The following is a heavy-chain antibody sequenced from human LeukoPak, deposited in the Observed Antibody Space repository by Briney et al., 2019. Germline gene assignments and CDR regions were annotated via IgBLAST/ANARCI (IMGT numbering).Heavy chain of an antibody. Sequence: SETLSLTCAVYGGSFSGYYWSWIRQPPGKGLEWIGEINHSGSTNYNPSLKSRVTISVDTSKNQFSLKLSSVTAADTAVYYCARGLWFGDENPPYFDYWGQGILVTVSS. CDR2: INHSGST. V-gene: IGHV4-34*01. J-gene: IGHJ4*02. CDR1: GGSFSGYY. CDR3: ARGLWFGDENPPYFDY. D-gene: IGHD3-10*01.